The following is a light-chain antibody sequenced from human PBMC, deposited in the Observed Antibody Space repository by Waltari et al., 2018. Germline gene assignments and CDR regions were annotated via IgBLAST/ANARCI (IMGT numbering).Light chain of an antibody. V-gene: IGKV1-9*01. CDR3: QQVKSFPLT. Sequence: DIQLTQSPSFLSASVGDRVTITCRASQDISPSLTWYQQKPGKAPDLLIYGASNLQSGVPSRFSGSGSGTEFTLTISSLQPEDFATYSCQQVKSFPLTFGGGTKVEVK. CDR1: QDISPS. J-gene: IGKJ4*01. CDR2: GAS.